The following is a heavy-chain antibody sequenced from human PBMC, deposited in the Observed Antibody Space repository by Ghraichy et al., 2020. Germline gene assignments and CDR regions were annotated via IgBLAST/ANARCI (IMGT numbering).Heavy chain of an antibody. CDR2: ISSSGSTI. J-gene: IGHJ6*03. CDR1: GFTFSSYE. Sequence: GGSLRLSCAASGFTFSSYEMNWVRQAPGKGLEWVSYISSSGSTIYYADSVKGRFTISRDNAKNSLYLQMNSLRAEDTAVYYCARVIKDIAYYYYYMDVWGKGTTVTVSS. V-gene: IGHV3-48*03. D-gene: IGHD2-15*01. CDR3: ARVIKDIAYYYYYMDV.